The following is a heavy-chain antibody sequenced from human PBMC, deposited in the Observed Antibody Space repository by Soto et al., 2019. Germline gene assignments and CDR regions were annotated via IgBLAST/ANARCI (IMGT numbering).Heavy chain of an antibody. D-gene: IGHD3-10*01. V-gene: IGHV4-34*01. Sequence: SDTLSLTCTVYGGSFSGYYWSWIRQPPGKGLEWIGEINHSGSTNYNPSLKSRVTISVDTSKNQFSLKLSSVTAADTAVYYCARAHMVRGVISNWGQGTLVTVSS. CDR1: GGSFSGYY. CDR2: INHSGST. J-gene: IGHJ4*02. CDR3: ARAHMVRGVISN.